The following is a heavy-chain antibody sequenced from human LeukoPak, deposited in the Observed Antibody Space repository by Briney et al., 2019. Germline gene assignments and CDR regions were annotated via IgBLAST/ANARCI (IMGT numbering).Heavy chain of an antibody. CDR3: APIQYCGGDCYPGPLDY. CDR1: GGTFSSYA. Sequence: ASVKVSCKASGGTFSSYAISWVRQAPGQGLEWMGGIIPIFGTANYAQKFQGRVTITADDSTSTAYMELSSLRSEDTAVYYCAPIQYCGGDCYPGPLDYWGQGTLVTVSS. J-gene: IGHJ4*02. CDR2: IIPIFGTA. D-gene: IGHD2-21*02. V-gene: IGHV1-69*13.